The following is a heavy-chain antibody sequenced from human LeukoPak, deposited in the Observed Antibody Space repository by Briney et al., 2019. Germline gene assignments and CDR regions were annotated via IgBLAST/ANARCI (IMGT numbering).Heavy chain of an antibody. D-gene: IGHD1-26*01. CDR1: GGTFSSYA. CDR3: ARATAQVGQYYYYYYMDV. CDR2: IIPIFGTA. Sequence: ASVKVSCKASGGTFSSYAISWVRQAPGQGLEWMGGIIPIFGTANYAQKFQGRVTITADKSTSTAYMELSSLRSENTAVYYCARATAQVGQYYYYYYMDVWGKGTTVTVSS. V-gene: IGHV1-69*06. J-gene: IGHJ6*03.